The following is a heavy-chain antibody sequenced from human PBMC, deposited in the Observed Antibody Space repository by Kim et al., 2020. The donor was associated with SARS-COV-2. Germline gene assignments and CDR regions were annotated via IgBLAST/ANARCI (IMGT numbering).Heavy chain of an antibody. V-gene: IGHV7-4-1*02. Sequence: NPTYAKDFTGRFVVSLDTSVSTAYLQISSLKAEDTAVYYCARVVGYTPDVWGQGTTVTVSS. D-gene: IGHD3-16*02. J-gene: IGHJ6*02. CDR2: NP. CDR3: ARVVGYTPDV.